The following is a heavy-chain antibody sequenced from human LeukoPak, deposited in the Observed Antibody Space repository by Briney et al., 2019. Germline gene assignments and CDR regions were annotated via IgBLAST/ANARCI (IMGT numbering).Heavy chain of an antibody. Sequence: SVKVFCKASGGTFSSYAISWVRQAPGQGLEWMGGIIPIFGTANYAQKFQGRVTITTDESTSTAYMELSSLRSEDTAVYYCARESLSYGDRDYWGQGTLVTVSS. CDR2: IIPIFGTA. V-gene: IGHV1-69*05. CDR3: ARESLSYGDRDY. CDR1: GGTFSSYA. J-gene: IGHJ4*02. D-gene: IGHD4-17*01.